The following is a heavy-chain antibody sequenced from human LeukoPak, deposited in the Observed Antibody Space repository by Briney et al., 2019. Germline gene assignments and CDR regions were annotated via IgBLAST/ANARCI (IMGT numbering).Heavy chain of an antibody. CDR3: TLSSWYGREYFDY. CDR2: INPNSGGT. J-gene: IGHJ4*02. D-gene: IGHD6-13*01. CDR1: GYTFTGYY. Sequence: ASVKVSCKASGYTFTGYYMHWVRQAPGQGLEWMGWINPNSGGTNYAQKFQGRVTMTRDTSISTAYMKLSRLRSDDTAVYYCTLSSWYGREYFDYWGQGTLVTVSS. V-gene: IGHV1-2*02.